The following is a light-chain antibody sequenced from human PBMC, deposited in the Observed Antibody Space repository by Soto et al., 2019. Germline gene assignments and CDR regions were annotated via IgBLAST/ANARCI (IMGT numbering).Light chain of an antibody. V-gene: IGKV3-20*01. CDR3: HQYASSFGK. CDR1: QSVSTSF. Sequence: VVLTHSPGTLSLSPWERATLSCRSSQSVSTSFLAWYQQKPGQAPRLLIYGAYRRATGIPDRFGGSGSGTNFAPTISRLEPEDFALYYCHQYASSFGKFGQGTKVDIK. J-gene: IGKJ1*01. CDR2: GAY.